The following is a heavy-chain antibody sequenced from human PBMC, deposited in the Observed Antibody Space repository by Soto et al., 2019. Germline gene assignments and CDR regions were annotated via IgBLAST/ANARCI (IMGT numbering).Heavy chain of an antibody. Sequence: SETLYLTCAVSGCPITSRTYSWGWSRQPPGKTLEWIGAIYYHGNTYSNPSLKSRVTISVDTSNNQLSLKLRSVTAADTAVYYWARHDGFSSGWIFDYWGHGTLVTVSS. D-gene: IGHD6-19*01. V-gene: IGHV4-39*01. CDR2: IYYHGNT. J-gene: IGHJ4*01. CDR1: GCPITSRTYS. CDR3: ARHDGFSSGWIFDY.